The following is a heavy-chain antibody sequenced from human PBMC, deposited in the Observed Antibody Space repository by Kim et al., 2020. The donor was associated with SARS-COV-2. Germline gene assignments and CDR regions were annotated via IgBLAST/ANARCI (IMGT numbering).Heavy chain of an antibody. Sequence: SETLSLTCTVSGGSISSGDYYWSWIRQPPGKGLEWIGYIYYSGSTYYNPSLKSRVTISVDTSKNQFSLKLSSVTAADTAVYYCVRARYDSSGYYYGFYYYYGMDVWGQGTTVTVSS. D-gene: IGHD3-22*01. V-gene: IGHV4-30-4*01. CDR1: GGSISSGDYY. J-gene: IGHJ6*02. CDR3: VRARYDSSGYYYGFYYYYGMDV. CDR2: IYYSGST.